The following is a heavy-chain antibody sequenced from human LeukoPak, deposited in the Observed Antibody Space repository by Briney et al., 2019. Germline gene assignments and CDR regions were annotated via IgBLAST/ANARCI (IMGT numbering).Heavy chain of an antibody. J-gene: IGHJ4*02. CDR2: ISYDGSNK. V-gene: IGHV3-30-3*01. Sequence: PGRSLRLSCAASGFTFSSYAMHWVRQAPGKGLEWVAVISYDGSNKYYADSVKGRFTISRDNSKNTLYLQMNSLRAEDTAGYYCARVLRTAHRSPRITMRAGYWGQGTLVTVSS. D-gene: IGHD3-22*01. CDR1: GFTFSSYA. CDR3: ARVLRTAHRSPRITMRAGY.